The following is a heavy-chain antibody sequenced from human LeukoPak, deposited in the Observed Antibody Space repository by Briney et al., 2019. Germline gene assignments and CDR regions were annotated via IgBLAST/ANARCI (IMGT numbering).Heavy chain of an antibody. CDR2: IIPILGIA. CDR3: ARELYCSSTSCYPDY. V-gene: IGHV1-69*04. J-gene: IGHJ4*02. CDR1: GGTFSSYT. D-gene: IGHD2-2*01. Sequence: SVKVSCKASGGTFSSYTISWVRQAPGQGLEWMGRIIPILGIANYAQKFQGRVTITADKSTSTAYMELSSLRSEDTAVYSCARELYCSSTSCYPDYWGQGTLVTVSS.